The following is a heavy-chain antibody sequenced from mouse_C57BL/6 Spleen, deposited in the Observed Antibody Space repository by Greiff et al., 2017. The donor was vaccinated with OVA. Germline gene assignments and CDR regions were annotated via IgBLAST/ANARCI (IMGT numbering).Heavy chain of an antibody. D-gene: IGHD1-1*01. CDR3: ARHHYGSSYGYFDV. CDR1: GYTFTDYY. CDR2: IYPGSGNT. Sequence: VQLQQSGAELVRPGASVKLSCKASGYTFTDYYINWVKQRPGQGLEWIARIYPGSGNTYYNEKFKGKATLTAEKSSSTAYMQLSSLTSEDSAVYFCARHHYGSSYGYFDVWGTGTTVTVSS. J-gene: IGHJ1*03. V-gene: IGHV1-76*01.